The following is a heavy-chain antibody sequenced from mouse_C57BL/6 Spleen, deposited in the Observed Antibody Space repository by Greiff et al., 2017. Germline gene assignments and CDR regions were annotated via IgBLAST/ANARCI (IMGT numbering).Heavy chain of an antibody. CDR3: AREKSTTVVEYVDY. CDR1: GYTFTSYW. D-gene: IGHD1-1*01. J-gene: IGHJ2*01. Sequence: VQLQQPGAELVKPGASVKLSCKASGYTFTSYWMHWVKQRPGQGLEWIGMIHPNSGSTNYNEKFKSKATLTVDKSSSTAYMQLSSLTSEDSAVYYGAREKSTTVVEYVDYWGQGTTLTVSS. CDR2: IHPNSGST. V-gene: IGHV1-64*01.